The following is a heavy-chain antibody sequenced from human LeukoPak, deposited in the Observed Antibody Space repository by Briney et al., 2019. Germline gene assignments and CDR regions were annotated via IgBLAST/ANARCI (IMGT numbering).Heavy chain of an antibody. D-gene: IGHD3-10*01. CDR2: IWYDGSNK. V-gene: IGHV3-33*06. J-gene: IGHJ4*02. CDR1: GFTFSSYG. CDR3: AKDRSYGNCASGSYYNY. Sequence: GGSLRLSCAASGFTFSSYGMHWVRQAPGKGLEWVAVIWYDGSNKYYADSVKGRFTISRDNSKNTLYLQMNSLRAEDTAVYYCAKDRSYGNCASGSYYNYWGQGTLVTVSS.